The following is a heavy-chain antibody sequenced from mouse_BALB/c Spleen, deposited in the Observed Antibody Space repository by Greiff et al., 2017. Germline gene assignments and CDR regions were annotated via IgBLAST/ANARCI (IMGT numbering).Heavy chain of an antibody. Sequence: DVMLVESGGGLVQPGGSLRLSCATSGFTFTDYYMSWVRQPPGKALEWLGFIRNKANGYTTEYSASVKGRFTISRDNSQSILYLQMNTLRAEDSATYYCARDGGYDGWLAYWGQGTLVTVSA. CDR1: GFTFTDYY. CDR2: IRNKANGYTT. V-gene: IGHV7-3*02. D-gene: IGHD2-2*01. J-gene: IGHJ3*01. CDR3: ARDGGYDGWLAY.